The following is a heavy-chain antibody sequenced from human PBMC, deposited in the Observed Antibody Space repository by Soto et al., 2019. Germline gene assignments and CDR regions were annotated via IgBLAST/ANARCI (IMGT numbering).Heavy chain of an antibody. V-gene: IGHV4-59*01. CDR1: GGSISSYY. CDR3: ARVSRDYYGSGSRLDY. J-gene: IGHJ4*02. CDR2: IYYSGST. Sequence: SETRSLTCTVSGGSISSYYWSWIRQPPGKGLEWIGYIYYSGSTNYNPSLKSRVTISVDTSKNQFSLKLSSVTAADTVVYYCARVSRDYYGSGSRLDYWGQGTLVTVSS. D-gene: IGHD3-10*01.